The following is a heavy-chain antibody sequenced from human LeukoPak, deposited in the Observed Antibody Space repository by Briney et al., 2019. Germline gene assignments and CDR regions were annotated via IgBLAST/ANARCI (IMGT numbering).Heavy chain of an antibody. V-gene: IGHV4-34*01. J-gene: IGHJ4*02. Sequence: SETLSLTCAVYGGSFSGYYWSWIRQPPGRGLEWIGEINHSGSTNYNPSLKSRVTISVDTSKNQFSLKLSSVTAADTAVYYCARHPVLLWFGVPFDYWGQGTLVTVSS. D-gene: IGHD3-10*01. CDR2: INHSGST. CDR3: ARHPVLLWFGVPFDY. CDR1: GGSFSGYY.